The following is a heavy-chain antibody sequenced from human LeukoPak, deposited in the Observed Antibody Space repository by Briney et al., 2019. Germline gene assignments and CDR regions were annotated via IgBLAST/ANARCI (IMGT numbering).Heavy chain of an antibody. Sequence: GGSLRLSCAASGFTFSSYSMNWVRQAPGKGLEWVSYISSGSRTFFYADSVKGRFTISRDNARDSLYLQMNSLRAEDTAIYYCAKDMSDYTNFPDVWGQGTTVTVSS. D-gene: IGHD4-11*01. V-gene: IGHV3-48*01. CDR2: ISSGSRTF. CDR1: GFTFSSYS. CDR3: AKDMSDYTNFPDV. J-gene: IGHJ6*02.